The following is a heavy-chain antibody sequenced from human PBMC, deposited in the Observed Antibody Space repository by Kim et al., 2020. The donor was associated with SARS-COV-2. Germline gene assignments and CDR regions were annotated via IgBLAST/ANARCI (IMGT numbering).Heavy chain of an antibody. D-gene: IGHD1-1*01. V-gene: IGHV4-4*02. CDR1: GGSISSSDL. CDR2: IHHNGNT. J-gene: IGHJ5*02. CDR3: AKRPVETNSLSFDP. Sequence: SETLSLTCAVSGGSISSSDLWSWVRQPPGQGLEWIGAIHHNGNTNYNPSLQSRVTMSLDTSKSLFSLNLSSVTAADTALYYCAKRPVETNSLSFDPWGQGTLVTVSS.